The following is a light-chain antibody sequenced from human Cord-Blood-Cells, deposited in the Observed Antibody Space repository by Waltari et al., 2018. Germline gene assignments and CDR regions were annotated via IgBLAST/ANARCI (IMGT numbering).Light chain of an antibody. J-gene: IGLJ2*01. CDR1: SSPVGSYNL. Sequence: QSALTQPASVSGSPGQSITISCTGTSSPVGSYNLVSWYQQHPGKAPKLMIYEVSKRPSGVSNRFSGSKSGNTASLTISGLQAEDEADYYCCSYAGSSTLVFGGGTKLTVL. CDR2: EVS. V-gene: IGLV2-23*02. CDR3: CSYAGSSTLV.